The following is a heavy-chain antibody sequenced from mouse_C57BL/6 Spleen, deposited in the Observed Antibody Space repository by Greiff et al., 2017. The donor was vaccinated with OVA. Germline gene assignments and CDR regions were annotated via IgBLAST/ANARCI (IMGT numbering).Heavy chain of an antibody. J-gene: IGHJ3*01. CDR2: IDPSDSYT. CDR1: GYTFTSYW. V-gene: IGHV1-69*01. D-gene: IGHD1-1*01. CDR3: ARWDYYGSSYAY. Sequence: VQLQQPGAELVMPGASVKLSCKASGYTFTSYWMHWVKQRPGQGLEWIGEIDPSDSYTNYNQKFKGKSTLTVDKSSSTAYMQLSSLTSEDSAVYYCARWDYYGSSYAYWGQGTLVTVSA.